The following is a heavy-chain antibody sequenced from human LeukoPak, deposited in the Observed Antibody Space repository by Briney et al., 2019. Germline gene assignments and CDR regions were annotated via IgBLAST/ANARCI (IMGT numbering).Heavy chain of an antibody. CDR2: IYYSGST. D-gene: IGHD3-22*01. CDR1: GGSIASSSYY. J-gene: IGHJ4*02. V-gene: IGHV4-39*01. CDR3: ARHLFGSGYYPDY. Sequence: SETLSLTCSVSGGSIASSSYYWGWIRQPPGKGLEWIGTIYYSGSTYYNPSLRTRVTISVDTSKKQFSLKLSSVTAADTAVYYCARHLFGSGYYPDYWGQGTLVTVSS.